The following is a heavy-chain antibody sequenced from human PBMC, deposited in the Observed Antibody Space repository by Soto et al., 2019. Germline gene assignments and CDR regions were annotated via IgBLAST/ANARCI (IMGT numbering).Heavy chain of an antibody. Sequence: ASVKVSCKASGYTFTSYGISWVRQAPGQGLEWMGWISAYNGNTNYAQKIQGRVTMTTDTSTSTAYMELRSLRSDDTAVYYFARDLASRCSSTSCYGYWFDPWGQGTLVTVSS. CDR2: ISAYNGNT. D-gene: IGHD2-2*01. J-gene: IGHJ5*02. CDR1: GYTFTSYG. CDR3: ARDLASRCSSTSCYGYWFDP. V-gene: IGHV1-18*01.